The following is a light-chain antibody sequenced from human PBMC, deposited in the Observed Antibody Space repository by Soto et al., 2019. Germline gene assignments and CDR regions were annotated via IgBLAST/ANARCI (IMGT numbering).Light chain of an antibody. Sequence: DIQMTQSPSPLSASGGDRVNITCRASQSFITWLAWYQQKPGKAPKLLIYKASSLQSGVPSRFSGSGSGSEFTLTIGSLQPDDFATYYCQQYYTYPRTSGPGTTVEIK. CDR3: QQYYTYPRT. CDR1: QSFITW. CDR2: KAS. J-gene: IGKJ1*01. V-gene: IGKV1-5*03.